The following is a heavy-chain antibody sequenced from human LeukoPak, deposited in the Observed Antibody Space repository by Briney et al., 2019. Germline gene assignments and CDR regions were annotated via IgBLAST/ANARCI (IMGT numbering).Heavy chain of an antibody. Sequence: SETLSLTCTVSGGSISSSSYYWGWIRQPPGKGLEWIGSIYYSGSTYYNPSLKSRVTISVDTSKNQFSLKLSSVTAADTAVNYCARHGIAAADYWGQGTLVTVSS. J-gene: IGHJ4*02. V-gene: IGHV4-39*01. CDR1: GGSISSSSYY. D-gene: IGHD6-13*01. CDR2: IYYSGST. CDR3: ARHGIAAADY.